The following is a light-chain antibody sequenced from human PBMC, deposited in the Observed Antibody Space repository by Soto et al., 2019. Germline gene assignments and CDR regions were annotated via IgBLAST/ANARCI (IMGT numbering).Light chain of an antibody. CDR2: QDA. Sequence: SYELTQPPSVSVSPGQTASITCSGDKLGTKYVAWYQQKAGQSPVVVIYQDARRPSGIPERFSGSNSGNTATLTISGTQAMDEADYYCQAWDCNTYVFGTGTKLTVL. CDR1: KLGTKY. J-gene: IGLJ1*01. CDR3: QAWDCNTYV. V-gene: IGLV3-1*01.